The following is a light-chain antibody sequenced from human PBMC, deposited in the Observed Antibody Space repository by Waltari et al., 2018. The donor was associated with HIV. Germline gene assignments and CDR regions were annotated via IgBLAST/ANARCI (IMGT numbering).Light chain of an antibody. V-gene: IGKV4-1*01. Sequence: DIVMTQSPDSLAVSLGERATINCKSSQSVLYSSNNKNNLAWYQQKPGQAPKLLIYWASTRESGVPDRFSGSGSGTDFTLTISTLQAEDVAVYYCQQYYNTPITFGQGTRLEIK. CDR1: QSVLYSSNNKNN. CDR3: QQYYNTPIT. CDR2: WAS. J-gene: IGKJ5*01.